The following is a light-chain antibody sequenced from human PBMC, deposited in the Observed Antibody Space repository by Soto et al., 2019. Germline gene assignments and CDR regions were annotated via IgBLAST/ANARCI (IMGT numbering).Light chain of an antibody. V-gene: IGKV3-11*01. CDR1: QSVSIY. CDR3: QQRSNWRT. Sequence: EIVLTQSPATLSLSPGERATLSCRASQSVSIYLAWYQQKPGQAPRLLIYDATTRATGIPARFSGSGSGTDFTLTISSLEPEDFAVYYCQQRSNWRTFGQGTKLEIK. CDR2: DAT. J-gene: IGKJ2*01.